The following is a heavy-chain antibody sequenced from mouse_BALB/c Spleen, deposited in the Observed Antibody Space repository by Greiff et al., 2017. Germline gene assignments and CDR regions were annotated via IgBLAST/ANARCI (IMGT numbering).Heavy chain of an antibody. CDR3: THSRYGSSPYYAMDY. V-gene: IGHV1-69*02. J-gene: IGHJ4*01. Sequence: QVQLQQPGAELVRPGASVKLSCKASGYTFTSYWINWVKQRPGQGLEWIGNIYPSDSYTNYNQKFKDKATLTVDKSSSTAYMQLRSPTSEDSAVYYCTHSRYGSSPYYAMDYWGQGTSVTVSS. CDR2: IYPSDSYT. CDR1: GYTFTSYW. D-gene: IGHD1-1*01.